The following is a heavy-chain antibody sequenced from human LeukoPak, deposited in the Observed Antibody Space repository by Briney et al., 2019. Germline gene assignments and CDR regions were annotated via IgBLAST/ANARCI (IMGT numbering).Heavy chain of an antibody. CDR1: GGSISNYF. Sequence: SETLSLTCTVSGGSISNYFWSWIRQPAGKGLEWIGRIYFSGRTNYNPSLKSRATMSVDTSKNQFSLKVTPVTVADTAVYYCARHYYGDYFFDYWGQGALVTVSS. J-gene: IGHJ4*02. CDR2: IYFSGRT. CDR3: ARHYYGDYFFDY. V-gene: IGHV4-4*07. D-gene: IGHD4-17*01.